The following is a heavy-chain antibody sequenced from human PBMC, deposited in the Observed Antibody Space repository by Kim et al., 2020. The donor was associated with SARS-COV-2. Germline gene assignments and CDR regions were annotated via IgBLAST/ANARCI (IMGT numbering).Heavy chain of an antibody. CDR1: EYDFSSYW. V-gene: IGHV5-10-1*01. CDR2: IDPSDAYT. D-gene: IGHD2-15*01. Sequence: GESLKISCKAAEYDFSSYWISWVRQTPGKGLEWMGRIDPSDAYTNYSPSFQGRVTISVDKSISSAYLQWSSLKASDTAMYYCARHSRLAVDGFDIWGQGT. CDR3: ARHSRLAVDGFDI. J-gene: IGHJ3*02.